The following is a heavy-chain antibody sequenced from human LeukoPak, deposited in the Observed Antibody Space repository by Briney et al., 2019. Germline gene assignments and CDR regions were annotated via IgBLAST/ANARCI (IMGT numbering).Heavy chain of an antibody. Sequence: SETLSLTCTVSGASISSGDYYWSWIRQPPGKVLEWIGYIYYSGSTYYNPSLESRVAISVDTSQNQFSLKLSSVTAADTAVYYCARAPSGYYGSGSYYGRYYFDYWGQGTLVTVSS. CDR3: ARAPSGYYGSGSYYGRYYFDY. J-gene: IGHJ4*02. CDR1: GASISSGDYY. V-gene: IGHV4-30-4*01. CDR2: IYYSGST. D-gene: IGHD3-10*01.